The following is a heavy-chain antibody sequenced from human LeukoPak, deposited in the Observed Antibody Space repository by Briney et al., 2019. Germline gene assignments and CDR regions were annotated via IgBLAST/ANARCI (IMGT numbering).Heavy chain of an antibody. CDR1: GFTFSSYG. CDR3: AKDSSYYDFWSGYQDFDY. CDR2: ISGNGGST. Sequence: GGSLRLSCAASGFTFSSYGMSWVRQAPGKGLEWVSAISGNGGSTYFADSVKGRFTISRDNSKNTLYLQMNSLRAEDTAIYYCAKDSSYYDFWSGYQDFDYWGQGTLVTVSS. V-gene: IGHV3-23*01. J-gene: IGHJ4*02. D-gene: IGHD3-3*01.